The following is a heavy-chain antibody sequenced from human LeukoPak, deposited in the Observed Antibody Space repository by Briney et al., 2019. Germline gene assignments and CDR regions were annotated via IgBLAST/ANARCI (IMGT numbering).Heavy chain of an antibody. J-gene: IGHJ4*02. CDR1: GFTFSSYS. CDR3: ARVLHKRNYDGSTYYGY. V-gene: IGHV3-48*01. Sequence: PGGSLRLSCAASGFTFSSYSMNWVRQAPGKGLEWVSYISSSSSTIYYADSVKGRFTISRDNAKNSLYLQMNSLRAEDTAVYYCARVLHKRNYDGSTYYGYWGQGTLVTVSS. CDR2: ISSSSSTI. D-gene: IGHD3-22*01.